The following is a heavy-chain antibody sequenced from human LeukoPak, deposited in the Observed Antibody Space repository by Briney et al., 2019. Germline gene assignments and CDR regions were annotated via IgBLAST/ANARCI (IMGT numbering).Heavy chain of an antibody. CDR2: IYTSGST. CDR3: ARADFWSGYHFDY. Sequence: SETVSLTRTVSGGSISSYYWSWIRQPAGKGLEWIGRIYTSGSTDYNPSLKSRVTMSVDKSKNHLSLKLSSVTAADTAVYYCARADFWSGYHFDYWGQGTLVTVSS. CDR1: GGSISSYY. J-gene: IGHJ4*02. D-gene: IGHD3-3*01. V-gene: IGHV4-4*07.